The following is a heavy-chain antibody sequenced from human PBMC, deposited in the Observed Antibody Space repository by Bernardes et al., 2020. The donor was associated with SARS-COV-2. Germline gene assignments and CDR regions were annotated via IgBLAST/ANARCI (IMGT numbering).Heavy chain of an antibody. D-gene: IGHD3-22*01. CDR3: AKQGSVVTMIVVVINEGPLHY. CDR1: GFTFSSYG. Sequence: GGSLRLSCAASGFTFSSYGMHWVRQAPGKGLEWVAVISYDGSNKYYADSVKGRFTISRDNSKNTLYLQMNSLRAEDTAVYYCAKQGSVVTMIVVVINEGPLHYWGQGTLVTVSS. J-gene: IGHJ4*02. CDR2: ISYDGSNK. V-gene: IGHV3-30*18.